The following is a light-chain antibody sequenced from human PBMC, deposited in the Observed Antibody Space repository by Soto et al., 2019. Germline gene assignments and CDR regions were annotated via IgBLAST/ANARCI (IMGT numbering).Light chain of an antibody. V-gene: IGKV1-12*01. J-gene: IGKJ5*01. CDR2: AAS. CDR3: QQANRVPFT. Sequence: DIQLTQSPSSVSASVGDRVTITCRASQGVNSWLAWYQQKPGKVPELLIYAASTLQVGVPSRFSGSGSGTDFTLTISSLQPEDFATYYCQQANRVPFTFGQGTRLEIK. CDR1: QGVNSW.